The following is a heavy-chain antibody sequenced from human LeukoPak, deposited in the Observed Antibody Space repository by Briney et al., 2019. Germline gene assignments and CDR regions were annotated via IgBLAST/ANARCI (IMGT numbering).Heavy chain of an antibody. CDR3: AKDYPLYYYDSSGYYPPRDYFDY. CDR1: GFTFSSYA. Sequence: GGSLRLSCAASGFTFSSYAMSWVRQAPGKGLEWVSAISGSGGSTYYADSVKGRFTISRDNSKNTLYLQMNSLRAEDTAVYYCAKDYPLYYYDSSGYYPPRDYFDYWGQGTLVTVSS. V-gene: IGHV3-23*01. D-gene: IGHD3-22*01. CDR2: ISGSGGST. J-gene: IGHJ4*02.